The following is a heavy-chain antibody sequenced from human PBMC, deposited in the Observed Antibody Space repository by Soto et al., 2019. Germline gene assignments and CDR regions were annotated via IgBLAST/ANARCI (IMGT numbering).Heavy chain of an antibody. J-gene: IGHJ4*02. CDR1: GGSFSGYY. D-gene: IGHD6-19*01. V-gene: IGHV4-34*01. CDR3: ARNSIAVAGRGGFDY. Sequence: SETLSLTCAVYGGSFSGYYWSWIRQPPGKGLEWIGEINHSGSTNYNPSLKSRVTISVDTSKNQFSLYLSSVTAADTAVYYCARNSIAVAGRGGFDYWGQGTLVTVST. CDR2: INHSGST.